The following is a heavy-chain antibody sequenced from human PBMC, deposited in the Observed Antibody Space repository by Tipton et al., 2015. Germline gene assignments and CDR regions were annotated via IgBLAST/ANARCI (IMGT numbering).Heavy chain of an antibody. Sequence: TLSLTCTVSGGSIRSYYWSWIRQPPGKGLEWIGYIYYSGSTNYNPSLKSRVTISVDTSKNRFSLKLNSVTAADTALYFCARPDCAGDCPVLWGQGTLVTVSS. CDR2: IYYSGST. D-gene: IGHD2-21*01. J-gene: IGHJ4*02. CDR1: GGSIRSYY. V-gene: IGHV4-59*08. CDR3: ARPDCAGDCPVL.